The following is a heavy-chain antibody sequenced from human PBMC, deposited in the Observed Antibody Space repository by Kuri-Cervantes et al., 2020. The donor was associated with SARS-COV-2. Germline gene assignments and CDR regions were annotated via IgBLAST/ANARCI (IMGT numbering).Heavy chain of an antibody. V-gene: IGHV1-2*02. D-gene: IGHD2-21*02. CDR2: INPNSGGT. J-gene: IGHJ4*02. CDR3: ARADPPLAYCGGDCRLFDY. CDR1: GYTFTGYY. Sequence: ASVKVSCKASGYTFTGYYMHWVRQAPGQGLEWMGWINPNSGGTNYAQKFQGRVTMTGDKSISTAYIELSRLRSDDTAVYYCARADPPLAYCGGDCRLFDYWGQGTLVTVSS.